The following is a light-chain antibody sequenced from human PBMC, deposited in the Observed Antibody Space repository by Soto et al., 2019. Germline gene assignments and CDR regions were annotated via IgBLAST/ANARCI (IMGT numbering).Light chain of an antibody. J-gene: IGKJ1*01. CDR3: QHYNNWPPWT. Sequence: EIVMTQSPATLSVSPGERATLSCRASQSISSNLAWYQQKPGQAPRLLIYHASTRATGIPARFSGSGSGAEFTLTISSLQSEDFAVYYCQHYNNWPPWTFGQGTKVDIK. V-gene: IGKV3-15*01. CDR2: HAS. CDR1: QSISSN.